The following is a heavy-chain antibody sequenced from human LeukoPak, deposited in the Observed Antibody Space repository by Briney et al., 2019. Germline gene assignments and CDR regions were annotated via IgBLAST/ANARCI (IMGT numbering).Heavy chain of an antibody. V-gene: IGHV4-31*03. Sequence: SSQTLSLTCTVSGGSISSGGYYWSWIRQHPGKGLEWIGYIYYSGSTYYNPSLKSRVTISVDTSKNQFSLKLNSVTAADTAVYYCARDYYDSRGEAFDIWGQGTMVTVSS. CDR2: IYYSGST. CDR1: GGSISSGGYY. J-gene: IGHJ3*02. D-gene: IGHD3-22*01. CDR3: ARDYYDSRGEAFDI.